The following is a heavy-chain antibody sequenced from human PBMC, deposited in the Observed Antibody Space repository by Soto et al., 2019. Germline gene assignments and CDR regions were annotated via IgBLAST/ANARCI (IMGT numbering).Heavy chain of an antibody. J-gene: IGHJ1*01. CDR1: GFTFKNYG. CDR3: AKDGDFGEDGPAEYFEH. Sequence: EVNLLESGGGLVQPVESLRLSCVGSGFTFKNYGMTWVRQAPGKGLEWVSGTTGSGANKHYADSVRGRFTISRDNSKKTLNLEMKSLRVEDTAVYYCAKDGDFGEDGPAEYFEHWGQGTLVTVSS. V-gene: IGHV3-23*01. CDR2: TTGSGANK. D-gene: IGHD4-17*01.